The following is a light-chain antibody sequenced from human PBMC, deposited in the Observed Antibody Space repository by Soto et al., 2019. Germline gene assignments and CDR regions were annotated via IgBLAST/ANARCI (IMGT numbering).Light chain of an antibody. V-gene: IGKV1-39*01. J-gene: IGKJ1*01. CDR1: QRISSY. CDR3: QQSYSAPRT. Sequence: DIQMTQSPSSLSASVGDRVTITCRASQRISSYLNWYQQKPGKVPKLLIYAASSLQSGVPSRFSSSGSGTDFTLTSSSLQPEDFATYYCQQSYSAPRTFGQGTKVEIK. CDR2: AAS.